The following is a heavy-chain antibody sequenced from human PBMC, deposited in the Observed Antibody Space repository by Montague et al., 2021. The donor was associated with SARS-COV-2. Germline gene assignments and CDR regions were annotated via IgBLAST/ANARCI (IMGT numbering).Heavy chain of an antibody. D-gene: IGHD1-26*01. CDR3: ARGSVGGYYFDY. CDR1: GFIFSSYG. Sequence: SLRLSCAASGFIFSSYGMHWVRQAPGKGPEWVAHIWYDGSNENYVDSVKGRFTISRDNFKNTLYLQMNSLRAEDTAIHYCARGSVGGYYFDYWGQGTLVTVSS. CDR2: IWYDGSNE. J-gene: IGHJ4*02. V-gene: IGHV3-33*01.